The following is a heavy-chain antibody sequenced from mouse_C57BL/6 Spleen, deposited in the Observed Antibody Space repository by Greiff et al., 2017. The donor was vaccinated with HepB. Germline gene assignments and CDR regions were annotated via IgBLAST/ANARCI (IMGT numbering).Heavy chain of an antibody. CDR3: ARRRGYFDY. CDR1: GFTFSDYY. Sequence: EVKLVESGGGLVQPGGSLKLSCAASGFTFSDYYMYWVRQTPEKRLEWVAYISNGGGSTYYPDTVKGRFTISRDNAKNTLYLQMSRLKSEDTAMYYCARRRGYFDYWGQGTTLTVSS. CDR2: ISNGGGST. J-gene: IGHJ2*01. V-gene: IGHV5-12*01.